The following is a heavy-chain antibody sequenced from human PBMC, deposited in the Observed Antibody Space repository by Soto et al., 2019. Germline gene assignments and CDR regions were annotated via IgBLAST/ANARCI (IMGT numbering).Heavy chain of an antibody. CDR2: LYWNDDK. CDR3: APRRQQWLFFEY. V-gene: IGHV2-5*01. D-gene: IGHD6-19*01. J-gene: IGHJ4*02. CDR1: GFSLNTRGVG. Sequence: QITLKESGPTLVNPTQTLTLTCTFSGFSLNTRGVGVGWIRQPPGKAPEWLALLYWNDDKRYSPSLKNTHTITNDTYNNPVVLIMTNMDHVDTATYYCAPRRQQWLFFEYWGRRALVTVRS.